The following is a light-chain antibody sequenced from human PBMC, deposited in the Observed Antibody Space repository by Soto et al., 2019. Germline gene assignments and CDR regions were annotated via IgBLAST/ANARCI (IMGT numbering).Light chain of an antibody. CDR1: SSDVGGYNY. CDR3: CSYVGSYTWL. V-gene: IGLV2-11*01. CDR2: DVS. J-gene: IGLJ3*02. Sequence: QSALTQPRSVSGSPGQSVTISCTGTSSDVGGYNYVSWYQQHPGKAPKLMIYDVSNRPSGIPDRFSGSKSGNTASLTISGLQAEDEADYYCCSYVGSYTWLFGGGTKLTVL.